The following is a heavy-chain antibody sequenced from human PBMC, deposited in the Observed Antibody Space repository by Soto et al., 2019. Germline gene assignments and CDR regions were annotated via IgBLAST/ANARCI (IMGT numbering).Heavy chain of an antibody. CDR2: IRSGAGTI. V-gene: IGHV3-48*01. J-gene: IGHJ4*02. CDR1: DFIFSTYS. D-gene: IGHD1-26*01. Sequence: LRLSCAASDFIFSTYSMNWVRQAPGKGLEWVSYIRSGAGTIYYADSVKGRFTISRDNSKNTLYLQMNSLRAEDTAVYFCAREAAWELPHFDYWAREPWSPSPQ. CDR3: AREAAWELPHFDY.